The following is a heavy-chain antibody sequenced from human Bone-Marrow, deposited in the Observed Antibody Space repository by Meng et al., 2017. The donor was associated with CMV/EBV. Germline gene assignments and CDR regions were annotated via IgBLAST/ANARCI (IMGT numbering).Heavy chain of an antibody. Sequence: GESLKISCAASGFTLSSYEMNWVRQAPGKGLEWVSYISSSGNTIYYADSVKGRFTISRDNAKNSLYLQMNSLRGEDTAVYYCARGQMYYDFWSGTQNWFDPWGQGTLVTVSS. CDR1: GFTLSSYE. V-gene: IGHV3-48*03. CDR2: ISSSGNTI. CDR3: ARGQMYYDFWSGTQNWFDP. J-gene: IGHJ5*02. D-gene: IGHD3-3*01.